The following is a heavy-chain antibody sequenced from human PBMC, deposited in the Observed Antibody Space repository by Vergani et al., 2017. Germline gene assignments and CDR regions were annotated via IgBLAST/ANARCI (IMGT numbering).Heavy chain of an antibody. J-gene: IGHJ5*02. V-gene: IGHV1-69*06. Sequence: QVQLVQSGAEVKKPGSSVNVSCKASGGTFSSYAISWVRQAPGQGLEWRGGIIPIFGTANYAQKFQGRVTMTADKSTSTAYMELSSLRSEDTAVYYCARGRQLGPRYNWFDPWGQGTLVTVSS. D-gene: IGHD6-6*01. CDR1: GGTFSSYA. CDR2: IIPIFGTA. CDR3: ARGRQLGPRYNWFDP.